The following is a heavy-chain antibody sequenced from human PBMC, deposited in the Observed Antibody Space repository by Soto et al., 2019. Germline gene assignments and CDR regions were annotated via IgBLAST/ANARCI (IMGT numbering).Heavy chain of an antibody. D-gene: IGHD1-26*01. V-gene: IGHV3-23*01. Sequence: PGGSLRLSCAVSGFTFSSYAMSWVRQAPGKGLEWVSAISGSGGSTYYADSVKGRFTISRDNSKNTLYLQMNSLRAEDTAVYYCATDVSGSYPPIDYWGQGTLVTVSS. CDR3: ATDVSGSYPPIDY. CDR2: ISGSGGST. J-gene: IGHJ4*02. CDR1: GFTFSSYA.